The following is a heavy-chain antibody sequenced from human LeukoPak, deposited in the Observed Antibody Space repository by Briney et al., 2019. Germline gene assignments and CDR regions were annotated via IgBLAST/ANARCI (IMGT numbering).Heavy chain of an antibody. J-gene: IGHJ6*02. CDR1: GGSISSGGYY. CDR3: ARALGIHYTRAPHTPDYYYYGMDV. D-gene: IGHD2-2*02. V-gene: IGHV4-31*03. Sequence: PSETLSLTCTVSGGSISSGGYYWSWIRQHPGKGLEWIGYIYYSGSTYYNPSLKSRVTISVDTSKNQFSLKLSSVTAADTAVYYCARALGIHYTRAPHTPDYYYYGMDVWGQGTTVTVSS. CDR2: IYYSGST.